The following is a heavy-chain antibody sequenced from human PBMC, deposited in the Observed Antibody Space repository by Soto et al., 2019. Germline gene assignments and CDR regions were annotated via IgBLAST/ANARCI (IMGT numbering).Heavy chain of an antibody. J-gene: IGHJ4*02. D-gene: IGHD1-20*01. CDR2: IPPVDTSR. Sequence: EVRLLESGGGFVQPGGSLRLSCVASGFTFSLYTMMWVRQAPGKGPEWLSYIPPVDTSRHFADSVKGRFTVSRDNAKNSLFLQMNSLTDEDTAVYYCARDHNWAFDYWGQGILVTVSS. CDR3: ARDHNWAFDY. CDR1: GFTFSLYT. V-gene: IGHV3-48*02.